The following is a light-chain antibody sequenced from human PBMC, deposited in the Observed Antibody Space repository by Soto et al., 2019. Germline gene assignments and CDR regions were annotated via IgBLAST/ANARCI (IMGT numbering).Light chain of an antibody. Sequence: QSALTQPPSVSGAPGQTVIISCSGSSSNIGAPYDVNWYRQLPGTVPKLLIYGNHNRPSGVPDRFSGSKSGTSASLAITGLQAEDGADYYCQSYDRSLSGYVFGTGTKVTVL. CDR3: QSYDRSLSGYV. CDR1: SSNIGAPYD. J-gene: IGLJ1*01. CDR2: GNH. V-gene: IGLV1-40*01.